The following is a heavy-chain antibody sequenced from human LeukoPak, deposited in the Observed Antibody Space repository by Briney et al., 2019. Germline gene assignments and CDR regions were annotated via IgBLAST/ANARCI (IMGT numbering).Heavy chain of an antibody. Sequence: GESLRLSCAASGFTFSNYWMIWVRQAPGKGLEWVANIQQDGGQKRYADSVRGRFTVSRDNAQTSLYLHMNSLRAEDTAVYYCARASNPWLQLSWGQGTLVTV. CDR3: ARASNPWLQLS. J-gene: IGHJ4*02. CDR1: GFTFSNYW. V-gene: IGHV3-7*05. D-gene: IGHD5-24*01. CDR2: IQQDGGQK.